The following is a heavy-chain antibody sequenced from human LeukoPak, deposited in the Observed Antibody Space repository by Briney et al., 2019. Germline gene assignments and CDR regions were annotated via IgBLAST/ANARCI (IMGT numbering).Heavy chain of an antibody. J-gene: IGHJ4*02. CDR2: IRYDGTNK. CDR3: AKDLWYFDNTGYRYSFDY. CDR1: GFNFSSCG. Sequence: KSGGSLRLSCAASGFNFSSCGMHWVRQAPGKGLEWVAFIRYDGTNKYYADSVKGRFTISRDNSKNTLYLQMNSLRAEDTAVFYCAKDLWYFDNTGYRYSFDYCGQGSLVTVSS. D-gene: IGHD3-22*01. V-gene: IGHV3-30*02.